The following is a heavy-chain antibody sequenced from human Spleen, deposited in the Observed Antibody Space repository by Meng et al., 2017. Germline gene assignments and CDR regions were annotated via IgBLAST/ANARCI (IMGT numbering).Heavy chain of an antibody. CDR3: AKEWARYSSSHFVHYGMDV. CDR1: GITFSNYG. D-gene: IGHD6-13*01. CDR2: ISGSGRTT. J-gene: IGHJ6*02. Sequence: GESLKISCAASGITFSNYGMSWVRQAPGKGLEWVSTISGSGRTTYYADSVKGRFTISRDNSKTTLNLQMNSLRVGDTAVYYCAKEWARYSSSHFVHYGMDVWGQGTTVTVSS. V-gene: IGHV3-23*01.